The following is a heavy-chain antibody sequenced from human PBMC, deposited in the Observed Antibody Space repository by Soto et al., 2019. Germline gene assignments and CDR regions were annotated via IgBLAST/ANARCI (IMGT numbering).Heavy chain of an antibody. Sequence: KTSETLSLTCTVSGGSISSGDYYWTWIRQHPGKGLEWIGYIYYSGSTYYNPSLKSRVTISVDTSKNQFSLKLSSVTAADTAVYYCATKSSDGSSYYYGMDVWGQGTTVTVSS. CDR2: IYYSGST. CDR1: GGSISSGDYY. D-gene: IGHD1-1*01. J-gene: IGHJ6*02. CDR3: ATKSSDGSSYYYGMDV. V-gene: IGHV4-31*03.